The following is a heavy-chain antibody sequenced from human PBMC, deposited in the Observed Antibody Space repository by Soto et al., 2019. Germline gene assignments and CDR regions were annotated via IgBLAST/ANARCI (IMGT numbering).Heavy chain of an antibody. Sequence: EVQLLESGGGLVQPGGSLRLSCAASGFTFSSYAMSWVRQAPGKGLEWVSAISGSGGSTYYADSVKGRFTISRDNSKNTLYLQMNSLRAEDTAVYYGAKVRSSSVAGCDCWGQGTLVTVSS. J-gene: IGHJ4*02. V-gene: IGHV3-23*01. CDR1: GFTFSSYA. D-gene: IGHD6-19*01. CDR3: AKVRSSSVAGCDC. CDR2: ISGSGGST.